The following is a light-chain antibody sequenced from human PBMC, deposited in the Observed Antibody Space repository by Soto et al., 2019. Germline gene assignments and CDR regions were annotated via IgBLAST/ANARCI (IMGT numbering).Light chain of an antibody. CDR1: QSVTSSY. CDR2: GAS. Sequence: EIVLTQSPGTLSLSPGERATLSCRASQSVTSSYLAWYQQKPGQAPRLLIYGASSRATGIPDRFSGSGSGTDFTLTISRPEPEDFAVYYCQQYGSSPAFGGGTKVEI. J-gene: IGKJ4*01. V-gene: IGKV3-20*01. CDR3: QQYGSSPA.